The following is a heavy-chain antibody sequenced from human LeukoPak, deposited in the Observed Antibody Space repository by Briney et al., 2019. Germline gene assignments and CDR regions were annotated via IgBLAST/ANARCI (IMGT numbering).Heavy chain of an antibody. CDR1: GFTFSDYY. Sequence: GGSLRLSCAASGFTFSDYYMSWIRQAPGKGLEWVSYISSSGSTIYYADSVKGRFTISRDNAKNSLYLQMNSLRAEDTAVYYCANSDYGDYVLFDYWGQGTLVTVSS. J-gene: IGHJ4*02. CDR2: ISSSGSTI. CDR3: ANSDYGDYVLFDY. V-gene: IGHV3-11*01. D-gene: IGHD4-17*01.